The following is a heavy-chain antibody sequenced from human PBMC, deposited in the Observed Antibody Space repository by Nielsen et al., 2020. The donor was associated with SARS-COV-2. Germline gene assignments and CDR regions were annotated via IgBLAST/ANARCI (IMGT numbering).Heavy chain of an antibody. CDR3: AKDPQHCGGDCYPGPYWYFDL. J-gene: IGHJ2*01. CDR2: IWYDGSNK. D-gene: IGHD2-21*02. Sequence: GGSLRLSCAASGFTFSSYGMHWVRQAPGKGLEWVAVIWYDGSNKYYADSVKGRFTISRDNSKNTLYLQMNSLRAEDTAVYYCAKDPQHCGGDCYPGPYWYFDLWGRGTLVTVSS. V-gene: IGHV3-33*06. CDR1: GFTFSSYG.